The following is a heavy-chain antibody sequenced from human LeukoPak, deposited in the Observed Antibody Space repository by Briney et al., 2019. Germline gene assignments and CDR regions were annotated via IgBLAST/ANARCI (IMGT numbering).Heavy chain of an antibody. CDR2: IYYSGTT. J-gene: IGHJ6*02. D-gene: IGHD4-17*01. CDR1: GGSISYYY. V-gene: IGHV4-59*01. Sequence: SETLSLTCTVSGGSISYYYWSWIRQSPGKGLEWIGYIYYSGTTNYNPSLKSRVTISVDTSKNQFSLQLRSVTAADTAVYYCTREDPQTTVPEGMDVWGQGTTVTVSS. CDR3: TREDPQTTVPEGMDV.